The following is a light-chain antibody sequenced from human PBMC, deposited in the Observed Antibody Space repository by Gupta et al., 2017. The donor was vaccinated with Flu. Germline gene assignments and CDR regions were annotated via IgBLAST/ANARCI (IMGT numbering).Light chain of an antibody. CDR2: GAS. CDR3: QQYNDGPPLT. Sequence: GASRRATGVPARFSGFGSGTEFTLNISSLQSEEFAIYYCQQYNDGPPLTFGEGTRVASK. V-gene: IGKV3-15*01. J-gene: IGKJ1*01.